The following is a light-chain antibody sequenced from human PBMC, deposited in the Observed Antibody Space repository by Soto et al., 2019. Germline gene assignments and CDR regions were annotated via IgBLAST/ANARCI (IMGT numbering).Light chain of an antibody. CDR3: QQYNSYSAIT. Sequence: DIQMTQSPSTLSASVGDRVTITCRASQSIRPWLAWYQQKPGKAPKLLIYDASTLESGGPSRFSGSGSGTEFTLTISSLQSDDFATYYCQQYNSYSAITFVGGTRVE. CDR2: DAS. V-gene: IGKV1-5*01. J-gene: IGKJ4*01. CDR1: QSIRPW.